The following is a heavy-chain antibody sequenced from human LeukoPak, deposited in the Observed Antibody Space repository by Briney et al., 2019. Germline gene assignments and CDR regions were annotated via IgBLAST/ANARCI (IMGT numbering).Heavy chain of an antibody. V-gene: IGHV4-39*01. J-gene: IGHJ4*02. CDR3: ARLWLHYDY. D-gene: IGHD5-24*01. CDR2: IYYSGST. CDR1: GGSISSSSYY. Sequence: PSETLSLTCTVSGGSISSSSYYWGWIRQPPGKGLEWIGSIYYSGSTYYNPSLKSRVTISVDTSKNQFSLKLSSVTAADTAVYYCARLWLHYDYWGQGTLVTVSS.